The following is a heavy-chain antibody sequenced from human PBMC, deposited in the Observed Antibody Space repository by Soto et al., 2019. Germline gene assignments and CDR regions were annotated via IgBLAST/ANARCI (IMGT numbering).Heavy chain of an antibody. V-gene: IGHV1-8*01. Sequence: ASVKVSCKASGYTFTSYDINWVRQATGQGLEWMGWMNPNSGNTGYAQKFQGRVTMTRNTSISTAYMELSSLRSDDTAVYYCARVHYDSSGYYSEIFDYWGQGTLVTVSS. D-gene: IGHD3-22*01. J-gene: IGHJ4*02. CDR3: ARVHYDSSGYYSEIFDY. CDR1: GYTFTSYD. CDR2: MNPNSGNT.